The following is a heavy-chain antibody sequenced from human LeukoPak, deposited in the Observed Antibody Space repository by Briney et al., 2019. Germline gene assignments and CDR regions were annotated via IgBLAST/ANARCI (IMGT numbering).Heavy chain of an antibody. CDR2: ISGSGGST. J-gene: IGHJ1*01. V-gene: IGHV3-23*01. D-gene: IGHD2-2*01. Sequence: PGGSLRLSCAASGFTFSSYAMRWVRQAPGKGLEWVSVISGSGGSTYYADSVKGRFTISRDNSKNTLYLQMNSLRAEDTALYYCAQGPCSSTSSSYFQHWGQGTLVTVSS. CDR3: AQGPCSSTSSSYFQH. CDR1: GFTFSSYA.